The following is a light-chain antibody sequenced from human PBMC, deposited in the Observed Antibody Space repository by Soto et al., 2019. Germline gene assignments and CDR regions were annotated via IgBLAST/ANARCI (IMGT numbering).Light chain of an antibody. J-gene: IGKJ2*01. CDR3: HQYYTTPQT. Sequence: VLTQSPSSLAVSLGERATVNCRSSQSVLDNSTNKSYLAWYQKKPGHPPKLLVHWASVREAGVPDRFSGGGSGTDFTLTISSLQDEDGAVYYCHQYYTTPQTFGQGTQLEIK. V-gene: IGKV4-1*01. CDR1: QSVLDNSTNKSY. CDR2: WAS.